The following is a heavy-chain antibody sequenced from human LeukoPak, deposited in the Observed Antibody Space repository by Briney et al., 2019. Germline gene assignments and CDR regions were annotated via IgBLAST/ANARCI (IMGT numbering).Heavy chain of an antibody. CDR2: IKQDGSAK. D-gene: IGHD2-15*01. J-gene: IGHJ4*02. CDR1: GFTFSRHW. CDR3: ARDNGWSADF. V-gene: IGHV3-7*03. Sequence: GGSLRLSCAASGFTFSRHWMYWVRQAPGKGLEWVANIKQDGSAKPYVDSVKGRFTISRDNAKNSLFLQMDSLRVEDTAVYYCARDNGWSADFWGQGTLVTVSS.